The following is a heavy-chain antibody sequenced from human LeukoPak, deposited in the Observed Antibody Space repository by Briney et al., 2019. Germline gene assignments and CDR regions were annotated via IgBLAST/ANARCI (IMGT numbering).Heavy chain of an antibody. D-gene: IGHD1-1*01. CDR3: AKEQLGRRGADAFDI. Sequence: YPGGSLRLSCAASGFTFSSYEMNWVRQAPGKGLEWVSSISSSSSYIYYADSVKGRFTISRDNAKNSLYLQMNSLRAEDTAVYYCAKEQLGRRGADAFDIWGQGTMVTVSS. J-gene: IGHJ3*02. CDR1: GFTFSSYE. CDR2: ISSSSSYI. V-gene: IGHV3-21*01.